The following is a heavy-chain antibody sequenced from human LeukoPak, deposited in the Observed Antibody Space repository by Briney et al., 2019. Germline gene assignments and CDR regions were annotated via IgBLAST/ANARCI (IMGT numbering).Heavy chain of an antibody. J-gene: IGHJ4*02. CDR3: AKHYYGSGSQKYYFDY. D-gene: IGHD3-10*01. CDR2: VRNDGGDK. CDR1: GFIFTDYG. V-gene: IGHV3-30*02. Sequence: GGSLRLSCAASGFIFTDYGMHWVRQAPGKGLEWVTMVRNDGGDKYYADSVRGRFTISRDNSKNTLYLQMDSLRPEDTAVYYCAKHYYGSGSQKYYFDYWGQGTLVTVSS.